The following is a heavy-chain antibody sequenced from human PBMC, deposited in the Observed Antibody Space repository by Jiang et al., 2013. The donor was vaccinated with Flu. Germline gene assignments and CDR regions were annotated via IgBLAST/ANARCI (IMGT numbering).Heavy chain of an antibody. CDR2: IYYSGST. J-gene: IGHJ3*02. Sequence: TCTVSGGSISSSSYYWGWIRQPPGKGLEWIGSIYYSGSTYYNPSLKSRVTISVDTSKNQFSLKLSSVTAADTAVYYCASGARGGGDAFDIWGQGTMVTVSS. CDR3: ASGARGGGDAFDI. D-gene: IGHD3-10*01. CDR1: GGSISSSSYY. V-gene: IGHV4-39*07.